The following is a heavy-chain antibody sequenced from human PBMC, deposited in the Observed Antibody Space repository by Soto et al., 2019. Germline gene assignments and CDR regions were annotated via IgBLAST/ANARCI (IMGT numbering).Heavy chain of an antibody. CDR3: ARDIGGGGGY. Sequence: EVQLVESGGGLVQPGGSLRLSCAASGFTFSSYWMHWVRQAPGKGLVWVSRTNEDGSTINYADSVKGRFTISRDNAKNTLNLKMPGVRAEDTAVYCEARDIGGGGGYWGQGTLVTVSS. V-gene: IGHV3-74*01. CDR2: TNEDGSTI. J-gene: IGHJ4*02. D-gene: IGHD3-10*01. CDR1: GFTFSSYW.